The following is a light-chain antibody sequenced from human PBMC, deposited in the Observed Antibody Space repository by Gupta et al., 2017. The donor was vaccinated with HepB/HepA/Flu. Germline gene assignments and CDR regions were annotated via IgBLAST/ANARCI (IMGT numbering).Light chain of an antibody. CDR1: QDISNY. V-gene: IGKV1-33*01. CDR3: QQYANIP. J-gene: IGKJ3*01. Sequence: DIQMTQSPSSLSASVGDRVTITGQASQDISNYLNWYQQKPGKAPKLLIYDASNLETGGPSRFSGSGAGTDFTFTSRGREAEDIETYDCQQYANIPFGHGTKVDIK. CDR2: DAS.